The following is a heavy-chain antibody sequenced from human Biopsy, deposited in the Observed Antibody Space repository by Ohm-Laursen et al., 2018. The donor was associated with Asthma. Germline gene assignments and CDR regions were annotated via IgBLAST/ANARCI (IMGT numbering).Heavy chain of an antibody. V-gene: IGHV3-30*03. CDR1: GFTFSSYG. CDR2: MSYDGSKK. J-gene: IGHJ6*02. Sequence: SLRLSCSASGFTFSSYGMHWVRQAPGKGLEWVAVMSYDGSKKYYAESVKGRITISRDNSKNTLYLQMNSLRAEDTAVYYCARSDDMGVWGQGTTVTVSS. CDR3: ARSDDMGV.